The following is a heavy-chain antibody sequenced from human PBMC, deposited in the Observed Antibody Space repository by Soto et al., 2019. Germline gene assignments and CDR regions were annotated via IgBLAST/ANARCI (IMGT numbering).Heavy chain of an antibody. CDR1: GGSVSSGSYY. CDR2: IYYSGST. CDR3: ASGGGRWWIGTPGGPQSYNWFDP. V-gene: IGHV4-61*01. Sequence: PSETLSLTCTVSGGSVSSGSYYWSWIRQPPGKGLEWIGYIYYSGSTNYNPSLKSRVTISVDTSKNQFSLKLSSVTAADTAVYYCASGGGRWWIGTPGGPQSYNWFDPWGQGTLVTSPQ. D-gene: IGHD2-15*01. J-gene: IGHJ5*02.